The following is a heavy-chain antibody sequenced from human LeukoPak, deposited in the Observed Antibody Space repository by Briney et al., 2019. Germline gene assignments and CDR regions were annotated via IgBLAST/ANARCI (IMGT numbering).Heavy chain of an antibody. V-gene: IGHV1-18*01. CDR2: TSAYNGNT. Sequence: GASVKVSCKASGYTFTSYGISWVRQAPGQGLEWMGWTSAYNGNTNYAQKLQGRVTMTTDTSTSTAYMELRSLRSDDTAVYYCARGEGAAGNNYYYYYGMDVWGQGTTVTVSS. J-gene: IGHJ6*02. CDR1: GYTFTSYG. D-gene: IGHD6-13*01. CDR3: ARGEGAAGNNYYYYYGMDV.